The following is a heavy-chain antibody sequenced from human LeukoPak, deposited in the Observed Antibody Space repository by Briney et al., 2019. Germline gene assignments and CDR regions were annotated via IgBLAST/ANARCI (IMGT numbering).Heavy chain of an antibody. D-gene: IGHD2-2*01. CDR2: IRSKANSYAT. CDR3: AREGYCSSTSCLMSGSGYYGMDV. CDR1: GFTFSGSA. Sequence: GGSLRLSCAASGFTFSGSAMHWVRQASGKGLEWVGRIRSKANSYATAYAASVKGRFTISRDDSKNTAYLQMNSLKTEDTAVYYCAREGYCSSTSCLMSGSGYYGMDVWGQGTTVTVSS. V-gene: IGHV3-73*01. J-gene: IGHJ6*02.